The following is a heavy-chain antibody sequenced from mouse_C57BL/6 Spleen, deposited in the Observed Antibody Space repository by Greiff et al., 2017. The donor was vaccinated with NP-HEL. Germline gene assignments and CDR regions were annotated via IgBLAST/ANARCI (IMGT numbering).Heavy chain of an antibody. CDR3: ARWDYGSSDAMDY. D-gene: IGHD1-1*01. CDR2: IRNKANGYTT. Sequence: EVKLVESGGGLVQPGGSLSLSCAASGFTFTDYYMSWVRQPPGKALEWLGFIRNKANGYTTEYSASVKGRFTISRDNSQSILYLQMNALRAEDSATYYCARWDYGSSDAMDYWGQGTSVTVSS. CDR1: GFTFTDYY. J-gene: IGHJ4*01. V-gene: IGHV7-3*01.